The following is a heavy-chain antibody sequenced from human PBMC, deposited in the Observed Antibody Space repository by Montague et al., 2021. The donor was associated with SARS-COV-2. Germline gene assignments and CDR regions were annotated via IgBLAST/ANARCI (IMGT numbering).Heavy chain of an antibody. CDR2: IYYGGST. V-gene: IGHV4-59*08. D-gene: IGHD5-24*01. J-gene: IGHJ5*02. CDR3: ARLRRPDGYSYWFSP. CDR1: GGSISSYY. Sequence: SETLSLTCTVSGGSISSYYWSWIRQPPGKGLEWIGYIYYGGSTNYSPSFKGRAIMSVDTSNNQFSLRLTSVTAADTAVYYCARLRRPDGYSYWFSPWGQGTLVTVSS.